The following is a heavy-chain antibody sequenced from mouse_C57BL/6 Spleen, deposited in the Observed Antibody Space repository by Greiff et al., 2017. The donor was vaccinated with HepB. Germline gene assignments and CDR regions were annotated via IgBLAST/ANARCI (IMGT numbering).Heavy chain of an antibody. D-gene: IGHD1-1*01. CDR2: IYPGDGDT. CDR3: ARWNTTVVGHNY. J-gene: IGHJ4*01. CDR1: GYAFSSSW. V-gene: IGHV1-82*01. Sequence: QVQLQQSGPELVKPGASVKISCKASGYAFSSSWMNWVKQRPGKGLEWIGRIYPGDGDTNYNGKFKGKATLTADKSSSTAYMQLSSLTSEDSAVYFCARWNTTVVGHNYWGQGTSVTVSS.